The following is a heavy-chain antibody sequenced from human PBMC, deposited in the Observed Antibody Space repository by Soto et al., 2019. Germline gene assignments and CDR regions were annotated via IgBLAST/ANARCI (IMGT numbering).Heavy chain of an antibody. CDR1: GGSISSGGYS. J-gene: IGHJ5*02. CDR2: IYHSGST. D-gene: IGHD1-20*01. V-gene: IGHV4-30-2*01. Sequence: PSETLSLTCAVSGGSISSGGYSWSWIRQPPGKGLEWIGYIYHSGSTYYNPSLKSRVTISVDRSKNQFSLKLSSVTAADTAVYYCDEQKITGTTSWFHPWRHGTLVTV. CDR3: DEQKITGTTSWFHP.